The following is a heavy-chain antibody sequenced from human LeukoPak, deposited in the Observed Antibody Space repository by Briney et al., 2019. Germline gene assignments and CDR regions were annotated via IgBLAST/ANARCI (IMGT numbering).Heavy chain of an antibody. CDR3: EGRRPYPASTREAFDI. V-gene: IGHV1-2*02. CDR1: GYTFTGYY. Sequence: ASVKVSCKASGYTFTGYYMHWVRQAPGQGLEWMGWINPNSGGTNYAQKFQGRVTMTRDTSISTAYMELSRLRSDDTAVYYCEGRRPYPASTREAFDIWGQGTMVTVSS. CDR2: INPNSGGT. J-gene: IGHJ3*02. D-gene: IGHD2-2*01.